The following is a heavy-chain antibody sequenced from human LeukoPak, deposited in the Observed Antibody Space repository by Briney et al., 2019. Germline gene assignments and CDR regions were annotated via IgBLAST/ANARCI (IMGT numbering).Heavy chain of an antibody. CDR2: ISGSGGST. J-gene: IGHJ3*02. Sequence: PGGSLRLSCAASGFTFSSYWMNWVRQAPGKGLEWVSAISGSGGSTYYADSVKGRFTVSRDNSKNTLYLQMNSLRAEDTAVYYCARLLVGATGDAFDIWGQGTMVTVSS. CDR3: ARLLVGATGDAFDI. CDR1: GFTFSSYW. V-gene: IGHV3-23*01. D-gene: IGHD1-26*01.